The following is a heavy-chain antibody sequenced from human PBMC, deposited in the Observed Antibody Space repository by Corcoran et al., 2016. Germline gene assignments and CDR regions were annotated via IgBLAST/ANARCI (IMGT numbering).Heavy chain of an antibody. Sequence: EVQLVESGGGLVQPGGSLRLSCAASGFTFSSYWMSWVRQAPGKGLEWVANIKQDGSEKYYVDSVKGRFTISRDNAKNSLYLQMNSLRAEDTAVYYCARDPNTEQYRHGDYVGGMDVWGQGTTVTVSS. D-gene: IGHD4-17*01. CDR2: IKQDGSEK. V-gene: IGHV3-7*01. J-gene: IGHJ6*02. CDR1: GFTFSSYW. CDR3: ARDPNTEQYRHGDYVGGMDV.